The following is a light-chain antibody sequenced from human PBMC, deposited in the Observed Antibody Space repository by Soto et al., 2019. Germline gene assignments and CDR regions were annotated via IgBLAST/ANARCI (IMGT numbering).Light chain of an antibody. V-gene: IGKV1-12*01. J-gene: IGKJ4*01. CDR3: QQANSFPLT. CDR2: TGS. Sequence: DIQITQSPYSVSASVGDRVSITCRASQGISNWLAWYQQKPGRALKLLIYTGSRLQSGVPASFRGTGSGTDFTLSISSLQPEGVATYYCQQANSFPLTCGGGTKVDLK. CDR1: QGISNW.